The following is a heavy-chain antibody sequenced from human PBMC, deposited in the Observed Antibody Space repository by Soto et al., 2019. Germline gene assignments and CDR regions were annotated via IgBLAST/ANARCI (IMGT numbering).Heavy chain of an antibody. CDR2: INPSGGST. CDR3: ARAVAAAGDAFDI. Sequence: GASVKVSCKASGYTFNSNYMHWVRQDPGQGLEWMGIINPSGGSTSYAQKFQGRVTMTRDTSTSTVYMELSSLRSEDTAVYYCARAVAAAGDAFDIWGQGTMVTASS. V-gene: IGHV1-46*02. J-gene: IGHJ3*02. D-gene: IGHD6-13*01. CDR1: GYTFNSNY.